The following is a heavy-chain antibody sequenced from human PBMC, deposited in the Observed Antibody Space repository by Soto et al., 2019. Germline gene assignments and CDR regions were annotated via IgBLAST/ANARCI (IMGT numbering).Heavy chain of an antibody. Sequence: SETLSLTCTVSGGSISSSSYYWGWIRQPPGKGLEWIGSIYYSGSTYYNPSLKSRVTISVDTSKNQFSLKLSSVTAADTAVYYCARPGYDYGQPTRYYYYGMDVWGQGTTVTVSS. CDR1: GGSISSSSYY. CDR3: ARPGYDYGQPTRYYYYGMDV. V-gene: IGHV4-39*01. J-gene: IGHJ6*02. D-gene: IGHD4-17*01. CDR2: IYYSGST.